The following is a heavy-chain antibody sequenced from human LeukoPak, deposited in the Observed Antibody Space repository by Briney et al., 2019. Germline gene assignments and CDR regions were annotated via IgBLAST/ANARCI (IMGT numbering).Heavy chain of an antibody. V-gene: IGHV1-8*01. J-gene: IGHJ6*03. CDR3: ARGPHYSGYTYYYYMDV. CDR1: GYTFTSYD. D-gene: IGHD5-12*01. Sequence: ASVKVSCKASGYTFTSYDINWVRQATGQGLEWMGWMNPNSGNTGYAQKFQGRVTITRNTSISTAYMELSSLRSEDTAVYYCARGPHYSGYTYYYYMDVWGKGTTVTVSS. CDR2: MNPNSGNT.